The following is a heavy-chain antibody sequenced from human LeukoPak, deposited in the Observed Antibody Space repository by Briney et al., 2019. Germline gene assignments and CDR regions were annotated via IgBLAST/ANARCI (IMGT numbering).Heavy chain of an antibody. CDR3: AGEGNYALEH. Sequence: SETLSLTCTVSGGSISSSSYYWGWLRQPPGKGLEWIGSIYYSGSTYYNPSLKSRVTISVDTSKNQFSLKLSSVTAADTAVYYCAGEGNYALEHWGQGTLVTVSS. D-gene: IGHD1-7*01. V-gene: IGHV4-39*01. J-gene: IGHJ1*01. CDR1: GGSISSSSYY. CDR2: IYYSGST.